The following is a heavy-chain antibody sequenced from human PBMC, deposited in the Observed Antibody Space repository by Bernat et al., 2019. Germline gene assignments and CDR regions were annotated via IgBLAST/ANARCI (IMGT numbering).Heavy chain of an antibody. CDR3: ARDATWFEQNYFDY. V-gene: IGHV3-33*01. J-gene: IGHJ4*02. Sequence: QVQLVESGGGVAQPGRSLRLSCAASGFTFSSYGMHWVRQAPGKGLEWVAVIWYDGSNKYYADSVKGRFTISRDNSKNTLYLQMNSLRAEDTAVYYCARDATWFEQNYFDYWGQGTLVTVSS. D-gene: IGHD3-10*01. CDR2: IWYDGSNK. CDR1: GFTFSSYG.